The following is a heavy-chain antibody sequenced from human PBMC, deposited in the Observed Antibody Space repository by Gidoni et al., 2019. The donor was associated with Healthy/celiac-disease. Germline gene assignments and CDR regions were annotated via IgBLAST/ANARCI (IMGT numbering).Heavy chain of an antibody. CDR3: ARDRAIDY. J-gene: IGHJ4*02. CDR2: INHSGST. CDR1: GVSFSGYY. Sequence: QVQLQQWGAGLLKPSETLSLTCAVYGVSFSGYYWSWIRQPPGKGLEWIGEINHSGSTNYNPSLKSRVTISVDTSKNQFSLKLSSVTAADTAVYYCARDRAIDYWGQGTLVTVSS. V-gene: IGHV4-34*01.